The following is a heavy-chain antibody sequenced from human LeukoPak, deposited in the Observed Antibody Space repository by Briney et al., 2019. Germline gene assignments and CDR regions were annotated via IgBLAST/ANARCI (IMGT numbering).Heavy chain of an antibody. CDR2: IKQDRSEK. D-gene: IGHD3-16*01. CDR1: GFTFTNYW. J-gene: IGHJ3*02. Sequence: GGSLRLSCAASGFTFTNYWMSWVRQAPGKGLELVANIKQDRSEKYYVDSVKGRFTISRDNAKNSLYLQMNSLRAEDTAVYYCARDHHRRQYDGQARDTFDIWGQGTMVTVSS. V-gene: IGHV3-7*01. CDR3: ARDHHRRQYDGQARDTFDI.